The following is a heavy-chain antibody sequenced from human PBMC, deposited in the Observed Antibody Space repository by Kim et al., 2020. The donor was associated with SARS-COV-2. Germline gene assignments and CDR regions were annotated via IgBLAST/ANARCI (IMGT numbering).Heavy chain of an antibody. CDR1: GFTFSSYS. CDR3: ARDPSTHSSSWYEVWFDP. V-gene: IGHV3-21*01. J-gene: IGHJ5*02. CDR2: ISSSSSYI. D-gene: IGHD6-13*01. Sequence: GGSLRLSCAASGFTFSSYSMNWVRQAPGKGLEWVSSISSSSSYIYYADSVKGRFTISRDNAKNSLYLQMNSLRAEDTAVYYCARDPSTHSSSWYEVWFDPWGQGTLVTVSS.